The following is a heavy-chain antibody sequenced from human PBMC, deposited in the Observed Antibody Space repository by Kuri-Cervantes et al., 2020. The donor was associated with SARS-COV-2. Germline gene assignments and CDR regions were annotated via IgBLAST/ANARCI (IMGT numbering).Heavy chain of an antibody. V-gene: IGHV1-3*01. Sequence: ASVKVSCKASGYTFTTYTMHWVRQAPGQRPEWMGWINAGNGKTKYSQKFQGRVTITRDTSASIAYMELSRLRSDDTVVYYCARERRDGYKGGPYGMDVWGQGTTVTVSS. CDR2: INAGNGKT. D-gene: IGHD5-24*01. CDR1: GYTFTTYT. J-gene: IGHJ6*02. CDR3: ARERRDGYKGGPYGMDV.